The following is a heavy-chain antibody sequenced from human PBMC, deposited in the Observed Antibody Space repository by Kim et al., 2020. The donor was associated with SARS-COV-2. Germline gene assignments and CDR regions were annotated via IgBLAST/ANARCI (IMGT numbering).Heavy chain of an antibody. Sequence: SETLSLTCTVSGGSISSYYWSWIRQPPGEALEWIGYIYSSGNTNYNPPFKSRVTISVDTSKNQFSLKLSSVAAADTAVYYCARHEANSGGYYLDYWGQGTLVTVSS. V-gene: IGHV4-59*08. CDR3: ARHEANSGGYYLDY. CDR2: IYSSGNT. CDR1: GGSISSYY. D-gene: IGHD3-22*01. J-gene: IGHJ4*02.